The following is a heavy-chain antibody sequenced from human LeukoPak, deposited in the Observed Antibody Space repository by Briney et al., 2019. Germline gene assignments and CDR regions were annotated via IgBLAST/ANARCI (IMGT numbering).Heavy chain of an antibody. Sequence: ASVKVSCKASGGTFSSYAISWVRQAPGQGLEWMGWINPNSGGTNYAQKFQGRVTMTRDTSISTAYMELSRLRSDDTAVYYCARPHERGSGSYYYWGQGTLVTVSS. D-gene: IGHD3-10*01. CDR1: GGTFSSYA. V-gene: IGHV1-2*02. J-gene: IGHJ4*02. CDR3: ARPHERGSGSYYY. CDR2: INPNSGGT.